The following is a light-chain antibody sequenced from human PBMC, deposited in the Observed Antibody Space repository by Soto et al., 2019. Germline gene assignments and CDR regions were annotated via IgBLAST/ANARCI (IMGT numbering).Light chain of an antibody. CDR1: QTITRY. CDR2: GAS. CDR3: KQSHRTPCT. V-gene: IGKV1-39*01. Sequence: DIQMTQSPSSLSASVGDRVTITCRASQTITRYLNWYQQKPGKAPKLLIYGASSLQSGAPSRFTGSGSGTDFILTISSLQPEDSATYHCKQSHRTPCTFGKGTKVEIK. J-gene: IGKJ1*01.